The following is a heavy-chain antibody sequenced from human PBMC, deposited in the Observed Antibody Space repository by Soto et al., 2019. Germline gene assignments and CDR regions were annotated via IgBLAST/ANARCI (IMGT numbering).Heavy chain of an antibody. CDR2: ISSGSSYI. CDR3: ARRFHGSGSYLGAFDI. D-gene: IGHD3-10*01. V-gene: IGHV3-21*01. Sequence: GGSLRLSCAASGFTFSSYSVNWVRQAPGKGLEWVSSISSGSSYIYYADSVKGRFTISRDNAKNSLYLQMNSLRAEDTAVYYCARRFHGSGSYLGAFDIWGQGTMVTVSS. J-gene: IGHJ3*02. CDR1: GFTFSSYS.